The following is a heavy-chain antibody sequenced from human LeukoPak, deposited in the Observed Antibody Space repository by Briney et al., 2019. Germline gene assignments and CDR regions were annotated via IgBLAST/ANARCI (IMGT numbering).Heavy chain of an antibody. CDR3: AKGFFSGYGDY. V-gene: IGHV3-74*01. CDR1: GFTFSNYW. Sequence: GGSLRLSCAASGFTFSNYWMHWVRLAPGKGPMWVSRISTDGRFTSYADSVKGRFTISRDNAKNSLYLQMNSLRAEDTAVYYCAKGFFSGYGDYWGQGTLVTVSS. J-gene: IGHJ4*02. D-gene: IGHD5-12*01. CDR2: ISTDGRFT.